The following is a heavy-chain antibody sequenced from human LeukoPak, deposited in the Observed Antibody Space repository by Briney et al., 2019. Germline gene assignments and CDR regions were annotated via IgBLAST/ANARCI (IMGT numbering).Heavy chain of an antibody. D-gene: IGHD5-18*01. Sequence: GASVKVSCKASGGTFSSYAISWVRQAPGQGLEWMGGIIPIFGTANYAQKFQGRVTITTDESTSTAYMELSSLRSEDTAVYYCARDRREADSYGEGHPLSDWGQGTLVTVSS. V-gene: IGHV1-69*05. J-gene: IGHJ4*02. CDR3: ARDRREADSYGEGHPLSD. CDR1: GGTFSSYA. CDR2: IIPIFGTA.